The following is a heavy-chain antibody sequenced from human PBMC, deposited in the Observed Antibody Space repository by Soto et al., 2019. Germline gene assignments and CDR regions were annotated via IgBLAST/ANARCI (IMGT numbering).Heavy chain of an antibody. D-gene: IGHD6-13*01. CDR3: ARTIAAAGTRDWFDP. Sequence: SGPTLVNPTQTLTLTCTFSGFSLSTSGVGVGWIRQPPGKALECLALIYWDDDKHYSPSLKSRLTITKDTSKNQVVLTMTNMDPVDTATYYCARTIAAAGTRDWFDPWGQGTLVTVSS. CDR1: GFSLSTSGVG. J-gene: IGHJ5*02. V-gene: IGHV2-5*02. CDR2: IYWDDDK.